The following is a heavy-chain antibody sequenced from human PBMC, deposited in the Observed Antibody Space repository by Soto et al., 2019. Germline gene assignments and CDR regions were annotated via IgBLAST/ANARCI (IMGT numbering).Heavy chain of an antibody. J-gene: IGHJ6*02. CDR1: GYTFTSYY. D-gene: IGHD6-13*01. V-gene: IGHV1-46*01. CDR2: INPSGGST. Sequence: ASVKVSCKASGYTFTSYYMHWVRQAPGQGLEWMGIINPSGGSTSYAQKFQGRVTMTRDTSTSTVYMELSSPRSEDTAVYYCARDGGRKLVLKHYYYGMDVWGQGTTVTVSS. CDR3: ARDGGRKLVLKHYYYGMDV.